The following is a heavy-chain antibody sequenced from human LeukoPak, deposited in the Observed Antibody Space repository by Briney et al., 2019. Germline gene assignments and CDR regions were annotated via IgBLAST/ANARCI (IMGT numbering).Heavy chain of an antibody. V-gene: IGHV1-18*01. CDR1: GYTFTSYG. J-gene: IGHJ3*02. CDR3: ARTAMVRGVIINGDDAFDI. Sequence: ASVKVSCEASGYTFTSYGISWVRQAPGQGLEWMGWISAYNGNTNYAQKLQGRVTMTTDTSTSTAYMELRSLRPDDTAVYYCARTAMVRGVIINGDDAFDIWGQGTMVTVSS. CDR2: ISAYNGNT. D-gene: IGHD3-10*01.